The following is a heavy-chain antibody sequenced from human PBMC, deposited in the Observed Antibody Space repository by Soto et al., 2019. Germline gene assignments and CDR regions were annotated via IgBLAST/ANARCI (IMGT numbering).Heavy chain of an antibody. CDR2: IIPIFGTA. Sequence: GAAVKVTCKASGGTFSSYAISWVRQAPGQGLEWMGGIIPIFGTANYAQKFQGRVTITADESTSTAYMELSSLRSEDTAVYYCARVTRVVTAIGRPEDSDYFYVMDVWGQGSTVTVSS. CDR1: GGTFSSYA. D-gene: IGHD2-21*02. CDR3: ARVTRVVTAIGRPEDSDYFYVMDV. V-gene: IGHV1-69*13. J-gene: IGHJ6*02.